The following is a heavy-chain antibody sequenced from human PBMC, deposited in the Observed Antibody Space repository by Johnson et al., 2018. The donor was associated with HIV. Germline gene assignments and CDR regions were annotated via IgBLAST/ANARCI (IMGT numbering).Heavy chain of an antibody. CDR3: ARDRNIVLVMGGPDAFDI. D-gene: IGHD2-8*02. CDR2: ISSGSRTI. J-gene: IGHJ3*02. V-gene: IGHV3-48*01. Sequence: EKLVESGGGLVQPGGSLRLSCAASGFTLSSYNMNWVRQAPGKGLEWVSYISSGSRTIYYADSVKGRFTISRDNAKNSLYLQMNSLRGEDTAVYYCARDRNIVLVMGGPDAFDIWGQGTMVTVS. CDR1: GFTLSSYN.